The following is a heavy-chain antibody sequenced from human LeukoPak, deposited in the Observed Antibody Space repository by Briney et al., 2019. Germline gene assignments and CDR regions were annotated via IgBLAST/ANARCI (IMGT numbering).Heavy chain of an antibody. D-gene: IGHD3-9*01. V-gene: IGHV1-2*02. J-gene: IGHJ4*02. Sequence: ASVKVSCKASGYTFTGYYMHWVRQAPGQGLEWMGWINPNSGGTNYAQKFQGRVTMTRDTSISTAYMELSRLRSDDTAMYYCARAYYDILTGYYPEDYWGQGTLVTVSS. CDR2: INPNSGGT. CDR1: GYTFTGYY. CDR3: ARAYYDILTGYYPEDY.